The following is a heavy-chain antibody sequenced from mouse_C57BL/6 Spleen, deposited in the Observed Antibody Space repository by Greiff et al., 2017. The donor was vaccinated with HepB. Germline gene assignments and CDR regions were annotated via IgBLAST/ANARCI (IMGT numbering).Heavy chain of an antibody. CDR1: GYSFTDYN. J-gene: IGHJ1*03. V-gene: IGHV1-39*01. CDR3: ARAVVASYWYFDV. Sequence: LVESGPELVKPGASVKISCKASGYSFTDYNMNWVKQSNGKSLEWIGVINPNYGTTSYNQKFKGKATLTVDQSSSTAYMQLNSLTSEDSAVYYCARAVVASYWYFDVWGTGTTVTVSS. CDR2: INPNYGTT. D-gene: IGHD1-1*01.